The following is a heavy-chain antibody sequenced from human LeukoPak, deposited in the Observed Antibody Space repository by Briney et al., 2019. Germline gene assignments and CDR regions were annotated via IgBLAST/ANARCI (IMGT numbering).Heavy chain of an antibody. CDR1: GFTFSSYA. D-gene: IGHD5-18*01. CDR3: AKYHSYGSIEYFQH. Sequence: GGSLRLSCAASGFTFSSYAMSWVRQAPGKGLERVSAISGSGGSTYYADSVKGRFTISRDNSKNTLYLQMNSLRAEDTAVYYCAKYHSYGSIEYFQHWGQGTLVTVSS. J-gene: IGHJ1*01. CDR2: ISGSGGST. V-gene: IGHV3-23*01.